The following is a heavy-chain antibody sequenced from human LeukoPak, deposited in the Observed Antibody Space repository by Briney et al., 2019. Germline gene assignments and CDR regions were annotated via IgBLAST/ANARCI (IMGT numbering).Heavy chain of an antibody. CDR1: GYTFTSYD. Sequence: ASVKVSCKASGYTFTSYDINWLRQATGQGLEWMGWMNPNSGNTGYAQKFQGRVTLTRNTSMSTAYMELSSLRSEDTAVYYCAIRTPVDIVATLGERVKKGLDYWGQGTLVTVSS. CDR3: AIRTPVDIVATLGERVKKGLDY. CDR2: MNPNSGNT. D-gene: IGHD5-12*01. V-gene: IGHV1-8*01. J-gene: IGHJ4*02.